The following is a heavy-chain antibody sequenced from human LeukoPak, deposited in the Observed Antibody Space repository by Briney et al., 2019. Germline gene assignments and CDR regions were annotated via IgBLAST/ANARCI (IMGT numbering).Heavy chain of an antibody. Sequence: GGSLRLSCAASGFTFSSYWMTWVRQAPGKGLEWVSTISGSGGSTYYADSVKGRFTISRDNSKNTLYLQMNSLRVEDTAVYYCAKGPEVGDGYHCDYWGQGTLVTVSS. CDR2: ISGSGGST. V-gene: IGHV3-23*01. CDR1: GFTFSSYW. CDR3: AKGPEVGDGYHCDY. J-gene: IGHJ4*02. D-gene: IGHD5-24*01.